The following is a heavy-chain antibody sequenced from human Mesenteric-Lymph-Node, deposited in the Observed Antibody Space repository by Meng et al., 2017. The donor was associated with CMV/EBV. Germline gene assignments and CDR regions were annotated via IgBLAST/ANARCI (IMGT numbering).Heavy chain of an antibody. J-gene: IGHJ4*02. D-gene: IGHD3-16*01. CDR2: MKQEGDDR. Sequence: GESLKISCAASGFIFRNYWMSWVRQTPGKGLEWVANMKQEGDDRYYVDSVKGRFTISRDNARSSLFLQMNTLTAEDTAVYYCARIMTVSGEGGFDRWGPGTLVTVSS. CDR3: ARIMTVSGEGGFDR. CDR1: GFIFRNYW. V-gene: IGHV3-7*01.